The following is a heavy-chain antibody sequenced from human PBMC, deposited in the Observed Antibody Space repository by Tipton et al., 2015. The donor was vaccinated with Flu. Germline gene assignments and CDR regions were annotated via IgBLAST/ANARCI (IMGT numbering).Heavy chain of an antibody. CDR1: GYTFTSYY. V-gene: IGHV1-46*01. CDR3: ARVTAAAGRYYYYGMDV. J-gene: IGHJ6*02. CDR2: INPSGGST. D-gene: IGHD6-13*01. Sequence: QVQLVQSGAEVKKPGASVKVSCKASGYTFTSYYMHWVRQAPGQGLEWMGIINPSGGSTSYAQKFRGRDTMTRDTSTSTVYMELSSLRSEDTAVYYCARVTAAAGRYYYYGMDVWGQGTTVTVSS.